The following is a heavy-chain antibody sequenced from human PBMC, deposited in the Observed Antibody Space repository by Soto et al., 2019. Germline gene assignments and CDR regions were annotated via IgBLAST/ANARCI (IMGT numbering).Heavy chain of an antibody. CDR2: IYYSGST. V-gene: IGHV4-59*01. Sequence: SETLSLTCTVSGGSISSYYWSWIRQPPGKGLEWIGYIYYSGSTNYNPSLKSRVTISVDTSKNQFSLKLSSVTAADTAVYYCARAPSSLNFDYWGQGTLVTVYS. J-gene: IGHJ4*02. CDR1: GGSISSYY. CDR3: ARAPSSLNFDY.